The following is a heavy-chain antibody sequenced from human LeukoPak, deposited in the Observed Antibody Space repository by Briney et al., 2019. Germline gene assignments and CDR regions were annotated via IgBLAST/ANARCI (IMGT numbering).Heavy chain of an antibody. CDR1: GFTFDDYA. V-gene: IGHV3-9*01. CDR3: AKDRSTGTAHYYYGMDV. Sequence: GGSLRLSCAASGFTFDDYAMLWVRHAPGKGLEWGSGLSWNSGSIGYADSVKGRFTISRDNAKNSLYLEMKSLRTEDEALYYCAKDRSTGTAHYYYGMDVWGQGTTVTVSS. D-gene: IGHD1-1*01. J-gene: IGHJ6*02. CDR2: LSWNSGSI.